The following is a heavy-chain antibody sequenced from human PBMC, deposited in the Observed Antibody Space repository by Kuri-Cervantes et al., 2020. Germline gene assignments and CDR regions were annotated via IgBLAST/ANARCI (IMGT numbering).Heavy chain of an antibody. D-gene: IGHD3-16*01. Sequence: GESLKISCAASGFTFSTYVMHWVRQAPGKGLEYVSAISSNGGSTYYADSVKGRFTISRDNSKNTLYLQMGSLRAEDMAVYYCVRRGDLGGRRGYDIWGQGTMVTVSS. V-gene: IGHV3-64*02. CDR3: VRRGDLGGRRGYDI. J-gene: IGHJ3*02. CDR2: ISSNGGST. CDR1: GFTFSTYV.